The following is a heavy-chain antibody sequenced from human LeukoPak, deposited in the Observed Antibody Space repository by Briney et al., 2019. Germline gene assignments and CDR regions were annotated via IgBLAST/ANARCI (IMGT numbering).Heavy chain of an antibody. CDR2: INHSGST. V-gene: IGHV4-34*01. CDR1: GGSFSGYY. J-gene: IGHJ4*02. D-gene: IGHD3-22*01. CDR3: ARTLNYYDSSGYLPDLYFDY. Sequence: PSETLSLTCAVYGGSFSGYYWSWIRQPPGKGLEWIGEINHSGSTNYNPSLKSRVTISVDRSKNQFSLKLSSVTAADTAVYYCARTLNYYDSSGYLPDLYFDYWGQGTLVTVSS.